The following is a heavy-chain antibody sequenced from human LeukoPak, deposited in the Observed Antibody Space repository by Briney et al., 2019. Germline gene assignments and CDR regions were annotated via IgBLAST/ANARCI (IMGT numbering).Heavy chain of an antibody. J-gene: IGHJ4*02. CDR1: GFTFSSYE. CDR3: ARGPSSPLTH. V-gene: IGHV3-48*03. D-gene: IGHD6-6*01. CDR2: ISSSGSTI. Sequence: GGSLRLTCTASGFTFSSYEMNWVWQAPGKGLEWVSYISSSGSTIYYADSVKGRFTISRDNAKNSLYLQMDSLRAEDTAVYYCARGPSSPLTHWGQGTLVTVSS.